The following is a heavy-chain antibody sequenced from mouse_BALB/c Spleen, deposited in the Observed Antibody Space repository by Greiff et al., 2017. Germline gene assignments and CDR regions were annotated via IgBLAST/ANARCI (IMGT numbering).Heavy chain of an antibody. CDR2: IWGDGST. Sequence: VQLQQSGPGLVAPSQSLSITCTVSGFSLTGYGVNWVRQHPGKGLEWLGMIWGDGSTDYNSALKSRLSISKDNSKSQVFLKMNSLQTDDTARYYWARSGSRRYFDVWGAGTTVTVSS. D-gene: IGHD1-1*01. CDR1: GFSLTGYG. CDR3: ARSGSRRYFDV. J-gene: IGHJ1*01. V-gene: IGHV2-6-7*01.